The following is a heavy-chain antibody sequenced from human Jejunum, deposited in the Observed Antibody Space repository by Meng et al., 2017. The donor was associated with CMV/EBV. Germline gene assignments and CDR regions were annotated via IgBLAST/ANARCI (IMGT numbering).Heavy chain of an antibody. CDR2: INTHTGNP. D-gene: IGHD3-22*01. CDR1: GYTFINYA. V-gene: IGHV7-4-1*02. Sequence: QGQLVQSGAEVKKPGASVKVSCKASGYTFINYAINWVRQAPGQGLEWMGWINTHTGNPTYGQGFTGRFVLSSDTSVSTANLQISSLKAEDTAVYYCARGGPYPDSSGFHWYFDLWGRGTLVTVSS. CDR3: ARGGPYPDSSGFHWYFDL. J-gene: IGHJ2*01.